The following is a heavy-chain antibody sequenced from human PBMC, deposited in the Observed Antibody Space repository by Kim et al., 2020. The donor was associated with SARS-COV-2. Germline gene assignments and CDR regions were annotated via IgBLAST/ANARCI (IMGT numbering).Heavy chain of an antibody. V-gene: IGHV4-39*01. Sequence: SETLSLTCTVSGGSISTSSYFWGWIRQPPGKGLEWIGSIFYSGSTSYTPSLKSRVTISVHTSKNQFSLKLTSLTAADTAVYYCARHTGHSGYDYRPSRTWYFDLWGRGTLVTVSS. CDR2: IFYSGST. CDR3: ARHTGHSGYDYRPSRTWYFDL. J-gene: IGHJ2*01. D-gene: IGHD5-12*01. CDR1: GGSISTSSYF.